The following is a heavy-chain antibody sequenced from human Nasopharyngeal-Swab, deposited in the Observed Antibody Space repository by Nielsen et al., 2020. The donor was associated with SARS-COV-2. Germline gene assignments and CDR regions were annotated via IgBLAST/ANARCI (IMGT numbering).Heavy chain of an antibody. D-gene: IGHD4-11*01. V-gene: IGHV3-9*01. J-gene: IGHJ5*02. CDR3: AKDWAVTYNWFDP. CDR1: GFTFDDYA. CDR2: ISWNSGSI. Sequence: SLKISCAASGFTFDDYAMHWVRQAPGKGLEWVSGISWNSGSIAYADSVKGRFTISRDNAKNSLYLQMNSLRAEDTALYYCAKDWAVTYNWFDPWGQGTLVTVSS.